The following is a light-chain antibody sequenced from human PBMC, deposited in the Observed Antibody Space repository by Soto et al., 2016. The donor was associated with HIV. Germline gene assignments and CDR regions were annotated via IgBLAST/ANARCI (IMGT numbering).Light chain of an antibody. Sequence: DVVMTQSPLSLPVTLGQSASISCTSSQSLVHSNGDTYLIWFHQRPGQSPRRLIYKVSIRDFGVPDRFNGNGSDTDFTLRFSKVEADDVGVYYCMQHTHWPRTFGQGTKVEIK. CDR3: MQHTHWPRT. CDR1: QSLVHSNGDTY. V-gene: IGKV2-30*02. J-gene: IGKJ1*01. CDR2: KVS.